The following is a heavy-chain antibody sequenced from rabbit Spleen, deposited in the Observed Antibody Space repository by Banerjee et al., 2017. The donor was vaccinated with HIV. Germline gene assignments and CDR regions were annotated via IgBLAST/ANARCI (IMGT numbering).Heavy chain of an antibody. J-gene: IGHJ6*01. D-gene: IGHD8-1*01. CDR2: IYTGNGKT. V-gene: IGHV1S45*01. CDR3: ARDTGSSFSSYGMDL. CDR1: GFSFSSGYD. Sequence: QEQLEESGGGLVKPEGSLTLTCKASGFSFSSGYDMCWVRQAPGKGLEWIGCIYTGNGKTYYASWAKGRFTISKSSSTTVTLQMTSLTVADTATYFCARDTGSSFSSYGMDLWGPGTLVTVS.